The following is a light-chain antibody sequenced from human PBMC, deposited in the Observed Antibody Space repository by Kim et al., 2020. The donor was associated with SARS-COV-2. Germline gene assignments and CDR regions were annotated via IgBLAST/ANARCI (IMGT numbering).Light chain of an antibody. CDR2: NRN. J-gene: IGLJ2*01. Sequence: AVGKTIRNTCQGDSLMRNYATGYQQKPGRAPILVIYNRNNRPSGIPDRFSGSSSGNTAALTITGAQAEDEADYYCNSRDDSGYHVVFGGGTQLTVL. V-gene: IGLV3-19*01. CDR3: NSRDDSGYHVV. CDR1: SLMRNY.